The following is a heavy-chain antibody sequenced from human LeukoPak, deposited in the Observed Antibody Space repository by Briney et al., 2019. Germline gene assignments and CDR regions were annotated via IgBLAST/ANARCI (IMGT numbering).Heavy chain of an antibody. CDR2: MNQDGSQK. Sequence: GGSLRLSCAASGFTFCSYWVIGVRQAPGKGLEWVANMNQDGSQKYYVDSVKGRFTISRDNAKNSLYLLMNSLRAEDTAVYYCARDTAPDNWGQGTLVTVSS. J-gene: IGHJ4*02. CDR1: GFTFCSYW. V-gene: IGHV3-7*05. CDR3: ARDTAPDN.